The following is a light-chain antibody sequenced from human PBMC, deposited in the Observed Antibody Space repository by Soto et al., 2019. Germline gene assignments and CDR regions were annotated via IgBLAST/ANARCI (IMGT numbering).Light chain of an antibody. J-gene: IGLJ1*01. V-gene: IGLV1-47*02. CDR1: SSNIGSNY. CDR2: YNN. Sequence: SVLTQPPSASGTPGQRVTISCSGRSSNIGSNYVYWYQQLPGTAPKLLIYYNNQRPSGVPDRFSGSKSGTSASLAISGLRSEDEADYYCATWDDSLSGYVFGTGTKLTVL. CDR3: ATWDDSLSGYV.